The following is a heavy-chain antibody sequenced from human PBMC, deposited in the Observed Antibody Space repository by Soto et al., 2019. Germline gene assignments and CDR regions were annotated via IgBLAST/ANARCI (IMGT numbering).Heavy chain of an antibody. CDR3: ARDPGDSSGWSRDYYYGMDV. V-gene: IGHV1-2*04. CDR1: GYTFTGYY. Sequence: GASVKVSWKASGYTFTGYYMHWVRQAPGQGLEWMGWINPNSGGTNYAQKFQGWVTMTRDTSISTAYMELSRLRSDDTAVYYCARDPGDSSGWSRDYYYGMDVWG. J-gene: IGHJ6*02. D-gene: IGHD6-19*01. CDR2: INPNSGGT.